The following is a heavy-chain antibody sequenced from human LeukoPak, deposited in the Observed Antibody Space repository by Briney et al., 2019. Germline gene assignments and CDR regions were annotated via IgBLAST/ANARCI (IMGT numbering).Heavy chain of an antibody. CDR1: GGSITSFY. V-gene: IGHV4-59*12. CDR3: ARGRPPYMVRPRTNWFDP. Sequence: SEALSLTCTVSGGSITSFYWSWIRQPPGKGLEWIVYIYYSGSTDYNPSLKSRVTISVDTSKNQFSLKLSSVTAADTAVYYCARGRPPYMVRPRTNWFDPWGQGTLVTVSS. J-gene: IGHJ5*02. D-gene: IGHD3-10*01. CDR2: IYYSGST.